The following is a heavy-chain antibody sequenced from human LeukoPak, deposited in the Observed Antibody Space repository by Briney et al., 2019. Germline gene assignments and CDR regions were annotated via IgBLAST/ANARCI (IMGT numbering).Heavy chain of an antibody. J-gene: IGHJ4*02. Sequence: SETLSLTCTVSGGSINSYYWSWIRQPPGKGLEWIGYIYYSGRSNYNPSLKSRVTISVDTSKNQFSLKLNSVTAADTAVYYCAGQGGRLTANPFDYWGQGTLVTVSS. CDR1: GGSINSYY. CDR2: IYYSGRS. V-gene: IGHV4-59*01. D-gene: IGHD1-20*01. CDR3: AGQGGRLTANPFDY.